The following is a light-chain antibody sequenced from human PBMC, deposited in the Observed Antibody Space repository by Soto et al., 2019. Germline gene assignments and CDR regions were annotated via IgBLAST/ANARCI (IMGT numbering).Light chain of an antibody. J-gene: IGKJ3*01. CDR3: QQYDDLPFT. CDR2: DAS. V-gene: IGKV1-33*01. Sequence: DIQMTQSPSSLSASVGDRVTVTCQARQDISNFLNWYQQKPGRAPRLLIYDASNLETGVPSRFSGSGSGTHFTFTITSLQPEDFATYYCQQYDDLPFTFGPGTMVDFK. CDR1: QDISNF.